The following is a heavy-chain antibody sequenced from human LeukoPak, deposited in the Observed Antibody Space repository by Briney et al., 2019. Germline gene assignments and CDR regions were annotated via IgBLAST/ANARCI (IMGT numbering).Heavy chain of an antibody. D-gene: IGHD6-13*01. V-gene: IGHV1-18*01. CDR2: ISAYNGNT. CDR1: GYTFTSYG. CDR3: ARDKGSSWYRYFDY. Sequence: ASVKVSCKASGYTFTSYGINWVRQAPGQGLEWMGWISAYNGNTNYAQKLQGRVTMTTDTSTSTAYMELRRLRSDDTAVYYCARDKGSSWYRYFDYWGQGTLVTVSS. J-gene: IGHJ4*02.